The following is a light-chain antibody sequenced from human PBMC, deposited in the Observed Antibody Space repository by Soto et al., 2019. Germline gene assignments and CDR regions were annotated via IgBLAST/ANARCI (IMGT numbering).Light chain of an antibody. J-gene: IGKJ4*01. CDR1: QSVSSSS. CDR3: QQYGSSPLT. CDR2: GAS. V-gene: IGKV3-20*01. Sequence: EIVLTQSPGTLSLSLGERATLSCRASQSVSSSSLAWYQQKPGQAPRLLIFGASSRATGIPDRFSGSGSGTDYTLTIRRLEPEDFAVYYCQQYGSSPLTFGGGTKVDIK.